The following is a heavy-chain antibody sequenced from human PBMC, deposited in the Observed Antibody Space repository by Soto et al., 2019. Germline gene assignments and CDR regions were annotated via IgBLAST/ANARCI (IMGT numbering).Heavy chain of an antibody. D-gene: IGHD3-22*01. CDR1: GFTFSDYY. CDR3: ARARYYDSSGSYAFDI. Sequence: PGGSLRLSCAASGFTFSDYYMTWIRQAPGKGLEWISKISSSGRMIYYADSVKGRFTISRDNSKNTLYLQMNSLRAEDTAVYYCARARYYDSSGSYAFDIWGQGTMVTVSS. CDR2: ISSSGRMI. V-gene: IGHV3-11*01. J-gene: IGHJ3*02.